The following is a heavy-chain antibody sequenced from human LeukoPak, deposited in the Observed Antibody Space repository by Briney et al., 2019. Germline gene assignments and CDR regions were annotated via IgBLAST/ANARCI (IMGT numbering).Heavy chain of an antibody. Sequence: SETLSLTCAISGGSISSPYWWSWVRPPPGKGLEWIGEIYHSGSTDYNPSLKSRVTISIDKSKNQFSLKLSSVTAADTAVYYCATQTTVAPGRIDYWGQGTLVTVSS. D-gene: IGHD4-23*01. CDR3: ATQTTVAPGRIDY. CDR2: IYHSGST. CDR1: GGSISSPYW. V-gene: IGHV4-4*02. J-gene: IGHJ4*02.